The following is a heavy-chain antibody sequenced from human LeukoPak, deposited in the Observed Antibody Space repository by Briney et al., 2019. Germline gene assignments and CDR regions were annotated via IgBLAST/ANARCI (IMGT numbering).Heavy chain of an antibody. D-gene: IGHD2-8*01. CDR3: ARDLLYHTNGNFDY. J-gene: IGHJ4*02. CDR1: GFTFSSYS. CDR2: ISSSSSYI. Sequence: PGGSLRLSCAASGFTFSSYSMNWVRQAPGKGLEWVSSISSSSSYIYYADSVKGRFTISRDNAKNSLYLQMNSLRAEDTAVYYCARDLLYHTNGNFDYWGQGTLVTVSS. V-gene: IGHV3-21*01.